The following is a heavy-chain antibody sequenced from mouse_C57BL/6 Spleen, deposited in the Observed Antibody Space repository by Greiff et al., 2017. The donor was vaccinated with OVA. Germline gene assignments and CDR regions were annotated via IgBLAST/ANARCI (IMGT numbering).Heavy chain of an antibody. D-gene: IGHD2-5*01. CDR1: GYTFTAYE. J-gene: IGHJ3*01. V-gene: IGHV1-15*01. CDR3: TRPFYYSNYVFAY. Sequence: VQLQQSGAELVRPGASVTLSCKASGYTFTAYEMHWVKQTPVHGLEWIGAIDPEPGGTAYNQKFKGKAILTAEKSSSTAYMELRSLTSEDAAVYYCTRPFYYSNYVFAYEGQGTLVTVSA. CDR2: IDPEPGGT.